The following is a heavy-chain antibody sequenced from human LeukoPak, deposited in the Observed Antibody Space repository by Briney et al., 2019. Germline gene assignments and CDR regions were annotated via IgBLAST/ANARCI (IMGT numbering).Heavy chain of an antibody. CDR3: ARDYRSSSGWTVDY. CDR2: ISTSSSTI. V-gene: IGHV3-48*02. J-gene: IGHJ4*02. D-gene: IGHD6-19*01. Sequence: GGSLRLSCAASGYTFSSYSMNWVRQAPGKGLEWVSYISTSSSTIYYADSVKGRFTISRDNAKNSLYLQMNSLRDEDTAVYYCARDYRSSSGWTVDYWGQGTLVTVSS. CDR1: GYTFSSYS.